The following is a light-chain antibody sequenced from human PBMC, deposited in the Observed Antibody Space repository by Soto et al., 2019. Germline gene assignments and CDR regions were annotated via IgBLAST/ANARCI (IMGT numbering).Light chain of an antibody. CDR2: DVS. CDR3: CSYTTSNTRQIV. J-gene: IGLJ1*01. V-gene: IGLV2-14*01. Sequence: QSALTQPASVSESPGQSITISCTVTSSDVGGYNYVSWYQQQPGKAPKFMIYDVSNRPSGVSNRFSGSKSGNTASLTISGLQAEDEADYYCCSYTTSNTRQIVFGTGTKVTVL. CDR1: SSDVGGYNY.